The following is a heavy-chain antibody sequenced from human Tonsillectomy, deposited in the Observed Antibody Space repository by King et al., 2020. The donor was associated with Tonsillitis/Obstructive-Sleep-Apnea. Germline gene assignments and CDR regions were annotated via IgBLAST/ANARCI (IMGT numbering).Heavy chain of an antibody. CDR2: ISYDGSNK. Sequence: VQLVESGGGVVQPGRSLRLSCAASGFTFSSYAMHWVRQAPGKGLEWVAVISYDGSNKYYADSVKGRFTISRDNSKNTLYLQMNSLRAEDTAVYYCARVRGRFVVVPAAFFAYWGQGTLVTVSS. J-gene: IGHJ4*02. CDR3: ARVRGRFVVVPAAFFAY. V-gene: IGHV3-30*04. CDR1: GFTFSSYA. D-gene: IGHD2-2*01.